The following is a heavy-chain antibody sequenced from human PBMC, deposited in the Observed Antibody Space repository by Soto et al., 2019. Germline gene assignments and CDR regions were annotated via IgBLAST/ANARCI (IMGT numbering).Heavy chain of an antibody. CDR2: TYYRSKWYN. CDR1: GDSVSSNSAA. J-gene: IGHJ5*02. D-gene: IGHD6-13*01. Sequence: SQTLSLTCAISGDSVSSNSAAWNWIRQSPSRGLEWLGRTYYRSKWYNDYAGSVKSRITINPDTSKNQFSLQLNSVTPEDTAVYFCARDSVLAAAGGWFDPWGQGTLVTVSS. V-gene: IGHV6-1*01. CDR3: ARDSVLAAAGGWFDP.